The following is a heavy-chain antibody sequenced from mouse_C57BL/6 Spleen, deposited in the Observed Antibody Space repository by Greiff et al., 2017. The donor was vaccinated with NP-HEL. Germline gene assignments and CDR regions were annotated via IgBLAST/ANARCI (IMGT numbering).Heavy chain of an antibody. D-gene: IGHD1-1*01. CDR1: GFTFSDYG. CDR3: ARYYYYGRLWYFDV. CDR2: ISSGSSTI. V-gene: IGHV5-17*01. Sequence: DVMLVESGGGLVKPGGSLKLSCAASGFTFSDYGMHWVRQAPEKGLEWIAYISSGSSTIYYADTVKGRFTISRDNAKNTLFLQMTSLRSEDTAMYYCARYYYYGRLWYFDVLGTGTAVTVSS. J-gene: IGHJ1*03.